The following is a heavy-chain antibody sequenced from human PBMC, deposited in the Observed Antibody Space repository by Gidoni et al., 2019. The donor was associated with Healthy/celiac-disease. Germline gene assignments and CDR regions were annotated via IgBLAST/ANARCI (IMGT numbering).Heavy chain of an antibody. V-gene: IGHV1-3*01. CDR1: GYTFTSYA. Sequence: QVQLVQSGAEVKKPGASVKVSCKASGYTFTSYAMHWVRQAPGQRLEWMGWINAGNGNTKYSQKFQGRVTITRDTSASTAYMELSSLRSEDTAVYYCARDSNYGQWLVPFGYWGQGTLVTVSS. J-gene: IGHJ4*02. CDR2: INAGNGNT. CDR3: ARDSNYGQWLVPFGY. D-gene: IGHD6-19*01.